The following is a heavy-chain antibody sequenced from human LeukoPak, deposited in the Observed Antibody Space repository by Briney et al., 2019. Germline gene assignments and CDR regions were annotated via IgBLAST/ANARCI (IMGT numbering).Heavy chain of an antibody. D-gene: IGHD3-22*01. CDR2: ISYDGSNK. J-gene: IGHJ4*02. Sequence: GGSLRLSCAASGFTFSSYAMHWVRQAPGKGLEWVAVISYDGSNKYYADSVKGRFTISRDNSKNTLYLQMNSLRAEDTAVYYCARDIDSSGYYENWGQGTLVTVSS. CDR3: ARDIDSSGYYEN. CDR1: GFTFSSYA. V-gene: IGHV3-30-3*01.